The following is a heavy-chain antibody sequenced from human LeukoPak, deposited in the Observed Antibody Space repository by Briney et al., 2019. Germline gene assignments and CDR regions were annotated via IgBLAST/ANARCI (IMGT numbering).Heavy chain of an antibody. D-gene: IGHD6-19*01. Sequence: SETLSLTCTVSGGSISSYYWSWIRQPPGKGLEWSSYIYNSGITNYNPSLKSRVTMSVDMSNNQFSLKLSSVTAADTAVYFCAREVWSSGWSNAFDIWGQGTMVTVSS. CDR3: AREVWSSGWSNAFDI. V-gene: IGHV4-59*01. J-gene: IGHJ3*02. CDR1: GGSISSYY. CDR2: IYNSGIT.